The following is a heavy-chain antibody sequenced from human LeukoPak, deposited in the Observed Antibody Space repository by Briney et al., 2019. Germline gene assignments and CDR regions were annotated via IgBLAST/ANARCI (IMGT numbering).Heavy chain of an antibody. V-gene: IGHV3-53*01. Sequence: GGSLRLSCAASGFTVTNTYMSWVRQAPGKGLAWVSVIYSGGSTYYADSVKGRFTISRDNSKNTLYLQMNSLRAEDTAVYYCARGPHYYYYGMDVWGQGTTVTVSS. J-gene: IGHJ6*02. CDR3: ARGPHYYYYGMDV. CDR1: GFTVTNTY. CDR2: IYSGGST.